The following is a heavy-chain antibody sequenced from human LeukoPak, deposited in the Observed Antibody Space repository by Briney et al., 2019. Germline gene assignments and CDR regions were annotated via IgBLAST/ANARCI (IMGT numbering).Heavy chain of an antibody. D-gene: IGHD2-15*01. CDR1: GFTFSSYA. CDR2: ISYDGSNK. CDR3: ARVSGSGASTYYYGIDV. Sequence: PGGSLRLSCAASGFTFSSYAMHWVRQAPGKGLEWVAVISYDGSNKYYADSVKGRFTISRDNSKNTLYLQMNSLRAEDTAVYYCARVSGSGASTYYYGIDVRGQGTTVTVSS. J-gene: IGHJ6*02. V-gene: IGHV3-30-3*01.